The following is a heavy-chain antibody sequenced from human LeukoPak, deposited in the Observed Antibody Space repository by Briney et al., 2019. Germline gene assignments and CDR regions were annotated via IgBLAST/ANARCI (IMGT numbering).Heavy chain of an antibody. Sequence: PSETLSLTCAVYGGSFSGYYWSWIRQPPGKGLEWIGEINHSGSTNYNPSLKSRFTISVDTSKNQLSLKLSSVIAGDTVVYYCASGLSLRWSRFDCWGQGTLVTVSS. V-gene: IGHV4-34*01. CDR1: GGSFSGYY. CDR3: ASGLSLRWSRFDC. CDR2: INHSGST. D-gene: IGHD4-23*01. J-gene: IGHJ4*02.